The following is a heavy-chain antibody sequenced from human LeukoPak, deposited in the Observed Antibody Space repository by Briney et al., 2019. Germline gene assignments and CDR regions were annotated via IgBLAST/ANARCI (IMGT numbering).Heavy chain of an antibody. CDR3: AKDKYLRDYDILTGYFDY. J-gene: IGHJ4*02. CDR2: ISGGGGTK. Sequence: GGSLRLSCAASGFTFRSYDMSWVRQAPGKGLEWVSTISGGGGTKDYADSVKGRFTICSNSSRNTLYLQMNRLRAEDTAVYYCAKDKYLRDYDILTGYFDYWGQGTLVTVSS. D-gene: IGHD3-9*01. V-gene: IGHV3-23*01. CDR1: GFTFRSYD.